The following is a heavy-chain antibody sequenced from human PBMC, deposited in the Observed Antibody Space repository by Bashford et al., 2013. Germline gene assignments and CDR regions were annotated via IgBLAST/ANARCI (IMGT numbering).Heavy chain of an antibody. V-gene: IGHV1-2*02. CDR1: GYTFTGYY. CDR3: ARGGYSYGLTTRSVRWFDP. J-gene: IGHJ5*02. D-gene: IGHD5-18*01. Sequence: ASVKVSCKASGYTFTGYYMHWVRQAPGQGLEWMGWINPNSGGTNYAQKFQGRVTITADESTSTAYMELSSLRSEDTAVYYCARGGYSYGLTTRSVRWFDPWGQGTLVTVSS. CDR2: INPNSGGT.